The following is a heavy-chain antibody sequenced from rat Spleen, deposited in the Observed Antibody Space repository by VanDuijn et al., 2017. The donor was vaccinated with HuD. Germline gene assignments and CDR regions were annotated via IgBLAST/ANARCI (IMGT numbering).Heavy chain of an antibody. J-gene: IGHJ2*01. CDR2: INTDGGST. D-gene: IGHD1-3*01. V-gene: IGHV5-58*01. CDR1: GFTFSSYW. Sequence: EVQLVETGGGLVQPGRSLKLSCVASGFTFSSYWMYWIRQAPGQGLEWVSSINTDGGSTYYPDSVKGRFTISRDNAENTVYLQMNSLRSEDTATYYCAREGTMVPFDYWGQGVMVTVSS. CDR3: AREGTMVPFDY.